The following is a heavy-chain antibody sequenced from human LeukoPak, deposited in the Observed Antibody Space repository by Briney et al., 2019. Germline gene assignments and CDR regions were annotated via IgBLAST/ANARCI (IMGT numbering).Heavy chain of an antibody. CDR1: GFTFRSYA. D-gene: IGHD3-10*01. CDR3: AKDRQNYYGSGYYFDY. Sequence: GGSLRLSCAASGFTFRSYAVSWVRQAPGKGLEWVSGISGSGESTYYAGSVKGRFTISRDNSKNTLYLQMNSLRAEDTAVYYCAKDRQNYYGSGYYFDYWGQGTLVIVSS. J-gene: IGHJ4*02. CDR2: ISGSGEST. V-gene: IGHV3-23*01.